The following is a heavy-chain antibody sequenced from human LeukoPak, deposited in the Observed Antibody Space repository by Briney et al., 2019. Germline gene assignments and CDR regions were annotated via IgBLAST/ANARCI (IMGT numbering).Heavy chain of an antibody. CDR2: ISYDGNNK. V-gene: IGHV3-30*04. CDR1: GFTFSSYA. D-gene: IGHD5-24*01. CDR3: AKLGGDGYKPIDY. Sequence: GGSLRLSCAASGFTFSSYAMHWVRQAPGKGLEWVAIISYDGNNKYYADSVKGRFTFSRDNSKNTLYLQMNSLRAEDTAVYYCAKLGGDGYKPIDYWGQGTLVTVSS. J-gene: IGHJ4*02.